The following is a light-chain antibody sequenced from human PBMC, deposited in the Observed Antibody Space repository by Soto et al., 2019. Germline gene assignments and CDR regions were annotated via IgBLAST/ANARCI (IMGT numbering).Light chain of an antibody. CDR3: QQYYSIPYT. V-gene: IGKV4-1*01. J-gene: IGKJ2*01. Sequence: DIVMTQSPDSLAVSLGERATINCKSSQSVLYNSNNKNYLAWYQQKPGQPPKLLIYWSSTRESGVPDLFSGSGSGTDFTLTISSLQAEDVAVYYCQQYYSIPYTFGQGTKLEIK. CDR1: QSVLYNSNNKNY. CDR2: WSS.